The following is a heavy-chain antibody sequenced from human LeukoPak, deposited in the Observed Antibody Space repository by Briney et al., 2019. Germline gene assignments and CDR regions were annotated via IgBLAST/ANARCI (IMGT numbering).Heavy chain of an antibody. CDR2: IWYDGSNK. CDR1: GFTFSSYG. D-gene: IGHD3-10*01. J-gene: IGHJ4*02. CDR3: AKDLGLWFGELTYFDY. Sequence: GGSLRLSCAASGFTFSSYGTHWVRQAPGKGLEWVAVIWYDGSNKYYADSVKGRFTISRDNSKNTLYLQMNSLRAEDTAVYYCAKDLGLWFGELTYFDYWGQGTLVTVSS. V-gene: IGHV3-33*06.